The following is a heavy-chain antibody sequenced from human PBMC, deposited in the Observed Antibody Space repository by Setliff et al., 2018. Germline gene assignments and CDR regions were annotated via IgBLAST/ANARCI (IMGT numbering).Heavy chain of an antibody. D-gene: IGHD6-19*01. CDR2: IIPIAGIP. V-gene: IGHV1-69*10. Sequence: SVKVSCKASGYTFAGYYLHWVRQAPGQGLKWMGAIIPIAGIPNYAQKFEGRLTITADKYTNTMYLQMNSLRAEDTAVYYCIRDTSGRDAFDIWGQGTMVTVSS. CDR3: IRDTSGRDAFDI. CDR1: GYTFAGYY. J-gene: IGHJ3*02.